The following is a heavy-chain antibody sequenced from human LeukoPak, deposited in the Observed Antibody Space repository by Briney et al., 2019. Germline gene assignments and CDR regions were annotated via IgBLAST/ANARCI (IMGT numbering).Heavy chain of an antibody. D-gene: IGHD2-8*02. V-gene: IGHV3-30*02. CDR2: IAHHGNTK. CDR1: GFTFSSSA. CDR3: AKDGSWSCTD. Sequence: GGSLRLSCGASGFTFSSSAMHWVRQGPGKGLEWVAYIAHHGNTKYYADSVKGRFTISRDNSKGSLYLQMNSLRADDTAVYYCAKDGSWSCTDWGQGTLVRVSS. J-gene: IGHJ4*02.